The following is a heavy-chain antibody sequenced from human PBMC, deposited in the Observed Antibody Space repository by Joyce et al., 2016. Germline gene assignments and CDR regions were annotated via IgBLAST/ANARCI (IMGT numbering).Heavy chain of an antibody. CDR3: ARELPTNYYDSSGYLDY. CDR1: GLSVRSNY. V-gene: IGHV3-53*01. CDR2: IYSAGST. J-gene: IGHJ4*02. D-gene: IGHD3-22*01. Sequence: EVQLVESGGGLIQPGGSLGLSCAASGLSVRSNYMTWVRQAPGKGPEWVSFIYSAGSTYYADAVKGRFTISRDNSKNTLSLQMNSLRAEDTAVYYCARELPTNYYDSSGYLDYWGLGTLVTVSS.